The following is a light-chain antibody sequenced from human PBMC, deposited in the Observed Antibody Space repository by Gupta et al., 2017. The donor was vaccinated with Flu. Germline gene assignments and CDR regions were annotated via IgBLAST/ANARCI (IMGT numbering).Light chain of an antibody. Sequence: CNDVCLHTFAACVQQPPGKAPKLFIYDASDGAAVVSHRFAASNAGNAASLTISGLETEDDADYCCSSYTRTDTYVFGTGTKVTVL. CDR3: SSYTRTDTYV. CDR1: CNDVCLHTF. CDR2: DAS. V-gene: IGLV2-14*04. J-gene: IGLJ1*01.